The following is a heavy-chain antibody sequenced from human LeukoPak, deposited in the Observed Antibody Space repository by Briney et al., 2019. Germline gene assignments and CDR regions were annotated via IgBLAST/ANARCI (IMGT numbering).Heavy chain of an antibody. V-gene: IGHV4-28*01. CDR3: ARSIDSRRVKAFDI. D-gene: IGHD3-22*01. Sequence: LRLSCAASGFTFSSYSMNWVRQAPGKGLEWIGYIYYSGSTYYNPSLKSRVTMSVDTSKNQFSLKLSSVTAVDTAVYYCARSIDSRRVKAFDIWGQGTMVTVSS. CDR2: IYYSGST. CDR1: GFTFSSYSM. J-gene: IGHJ3*02.